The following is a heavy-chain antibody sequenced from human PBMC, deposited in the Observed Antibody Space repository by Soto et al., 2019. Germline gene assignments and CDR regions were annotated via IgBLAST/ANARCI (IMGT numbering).Heavy chain of an antibody. J-gene: IGHJ4*02. CDR2: ISGSGGST. CDR1: GFTFSSYA. CDR3: AKDWFGVDTAMVFDY. Sequence: EVQLLESGGGLVQPGGSLRLSCAASGFTFSSYAMSWVRQAPGKGLEWVSAISGSGGSTYYADSMKGRFTISRDNSKNTLYLQMNSLRAEDTAVYYCAKDWFGVDTAMVFDYWGQGTLVTVSS. D-gene: IGHD5-18*01. V-gene: IGHV3-23*01.